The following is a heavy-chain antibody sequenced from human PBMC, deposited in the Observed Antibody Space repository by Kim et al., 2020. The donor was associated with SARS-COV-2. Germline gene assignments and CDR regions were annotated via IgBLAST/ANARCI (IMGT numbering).Heavy chain of an antibody. CDR2: IYYSGST. J-gene: IGHJ3*02. CDR3: ARGPGDLSSGYFRAYDAFDI. Sequence: SETLSLTCTVSGGSISSYYWSWIRQPPGKGLEWIGYIYYSGSTNYNPSLKSRVTISVDTSKNQFSLKLSSVTAADTAVYYCARGPGDLSSGYFRAYDAFDIWGQGTMVTVSS. V-gene: IGHV4-59*01. D-gene: IGHD3-22*01. CDR1: GGSISSYY.